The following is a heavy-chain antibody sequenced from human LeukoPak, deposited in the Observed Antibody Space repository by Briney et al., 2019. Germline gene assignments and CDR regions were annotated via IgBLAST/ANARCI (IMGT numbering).Heavy chain of an antibody. CDR1: GGSFSGYY. CDR2: INHNGST. CDR3: ARGRCTNGVCYTRGYYYGMDV. Sequence: SETLSLTCAVYGGSFSGYYWSLIRQPPGKGLEWIGEINHNGSTNYNPSLKSRVTISVDTSKNQFSLKLSSVTAADTAVYYCARGRCTNGVCYTRGYYYGMDVWGQGTTVTVSS. D-gene: IGHD2-8*01. V-gene: IGHV4-34*01. J-gene: IGHJ6*02.